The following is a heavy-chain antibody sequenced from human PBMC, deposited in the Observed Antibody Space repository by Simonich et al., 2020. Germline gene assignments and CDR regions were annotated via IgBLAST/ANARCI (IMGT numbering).Heavy chain of an antibody. V-gene: IGHV4-34*04. Sequence: QVQLQQWGAGLLKPSETLSLTCAVYGGSFSGYYWSWIRGPPGKGLELIGEINHSGSPNNNPSLKRRDTISVDSSKNQFSLKLSSVAAEDTAVYYCARGKGWKNAFDIWGQGTMVTVSS. D-gene: IGHD1-1*01. J-gene: IGHJ3*02. CDR2: INHSGSP. CDR1: GGSFSGYY. CDR3: ARGKGWKNAFDI.